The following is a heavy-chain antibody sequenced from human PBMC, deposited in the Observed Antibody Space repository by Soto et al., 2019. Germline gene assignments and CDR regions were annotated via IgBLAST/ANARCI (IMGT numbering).Heavy chain of an antibody. V-gene: IGHV4-39*01. CDR1: GGSITTTNYY. CDR3: ASLQVPGNFDY. D-gene: IGHD6-13*01. CDR2: VYYTGDT. Sequence: SETLSLTCTVSGGSITTTNYYWSWVRHPPGKGLEWIANVYYTGDTYYSPSLRSRVTISVDTSKSQFSLILTSVTAADTAMYFCASLQVPGNFDYWGHGTMVTVSS. J-gene: IGHJ4*01.